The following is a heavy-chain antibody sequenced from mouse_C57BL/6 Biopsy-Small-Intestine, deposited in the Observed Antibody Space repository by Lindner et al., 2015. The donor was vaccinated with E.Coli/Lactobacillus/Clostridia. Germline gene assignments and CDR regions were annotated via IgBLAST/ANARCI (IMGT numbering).Heavy chain of an antibody. J-gene: IGHJ3*01. CDR3: ARDYSFSIAARPLGAFDI. CDR2: ISTYNGNT. V-gene: IGHV14-4*02. D-gene: IGHD6-2*01. Sequence: INWVRQAPGQGLEWMGWISTYNGNTYYAQELQGRVTMTTDTSTSTAYMELRGLRSDDTAVYYCARDYSFSIAARPLGAFDIWGQGTMVTVSS.